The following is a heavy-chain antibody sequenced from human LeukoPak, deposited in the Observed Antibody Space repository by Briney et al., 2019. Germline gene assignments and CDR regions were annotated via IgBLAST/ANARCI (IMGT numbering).Heavy chain of an antibody. CDR2: IKSKANNYAT. Sequence: PGGSLRLSCAASGFTFSGSAMHWVRQASGKGLEWVGRIKSKANNYATSYAASVKGRFTISRDESKHTASLQMNSLKTEDTAVYYCAAAFGTAFDIWAQGTMVTVSS. CDR3: AAAFGTAFDI. D-gene: IGHD3-10*01. V-gene: IGHV3-73*01. CDR1: GFTFSGSA. J-gene: IGHJ3*02.